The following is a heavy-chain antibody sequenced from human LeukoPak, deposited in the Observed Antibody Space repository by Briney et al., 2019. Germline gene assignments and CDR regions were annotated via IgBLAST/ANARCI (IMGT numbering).Heavy chain of an antibody. J-gene: IGHJ4*02. CDR1: GYTFTGYY. CDR2: INPNSGGT. CDR3: ARLTEQQLAHFDY. D-gene: IGHD6-13*01. V-gene: IGHV1-2*02. Sequence: ASVRVSSMASGYTFTGYYMHWVRQAPGQGLEWMGWINPNSGGTNYAQKFQGRVTMTRDTSISTAYMELSRLRSDDTAVYYCARLTEQQLAHFDYWGQGTLVTVSS.